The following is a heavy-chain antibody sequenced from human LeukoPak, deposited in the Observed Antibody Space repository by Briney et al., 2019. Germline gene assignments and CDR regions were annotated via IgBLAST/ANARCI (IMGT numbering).Heavy chain of an antibody. CDR3: ARVAGAPGIAAAGSLFDY. J-gene: IGHJ4*02. D-gene: IGHD6-13*01. Sequence: SETLSLTCTVSGGSISSSSYYWGWIRQPPGKGLEWIGSIYHSGSTYYNPSLKSRVTISVDRSKNQFSLKLSSVTAADTAVYYCARVAGAPGIAAAGSLFDYWGQGTLVTVSS. CDR2: IYHSGST. V-gene: IGHV4-39*07. CDR1: GGSISSSSYY.